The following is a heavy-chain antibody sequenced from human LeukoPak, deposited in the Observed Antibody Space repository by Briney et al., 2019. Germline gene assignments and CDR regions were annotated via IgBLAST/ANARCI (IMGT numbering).Heavy chain of an antibody. J-gene: IGHJ4*02. V-gene: IGHV3-23*01. CDR1: GFTFSSYA. D-gene: IGHD2-2*01. CDR2: ISGSGGTT. Sequence: GGSLRLSCAASGFTFSSYAMSWVRQVPGKGLEWVSAISGSGGTTYYADSVKGRFAISRDNSKNTLSLQMTSLRAEDTAVFYCAKGYCSSTSCPLDYWGQGTLVTVSS. CDR3: AKGYCSSTSCPLDY.